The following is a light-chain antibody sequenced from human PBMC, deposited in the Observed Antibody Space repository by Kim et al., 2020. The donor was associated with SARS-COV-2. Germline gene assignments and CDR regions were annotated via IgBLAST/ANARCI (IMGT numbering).Light chain of an antibody. CDR1: QSISSNY. J-gene: IGKJ2*03. CDR3: QNYGSSTPYS. V-gene: IGKV3-20*01. CDR2: GAF. Sequence: SPGERATLSCRASQSISSNYLAWYQQRPGQAPRLLIYGAFDRATGVPDRFSGSGSGTDFTLTISRLEPEDFVMYYCQNYGSSTPYSFGQGTKLEI.